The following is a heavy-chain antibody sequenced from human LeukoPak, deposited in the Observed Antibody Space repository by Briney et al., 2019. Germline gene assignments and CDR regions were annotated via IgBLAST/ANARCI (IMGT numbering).Heavy chain of an antibody. CDR3: ASEQIGAFDI. V-gene: IGHV3-30*03. J-gene: IGHJ3*02. Sequence: GGTLRLSCAASGFTFSSYGMHWVRQAPGKGLEWVAVISYDGSNKYYADSVKGRFTISRDNSKNTLYLQMNSLRAEDTAVYYCASEQIGAFDIWGQGTMVTVSS. CDR1: GFTFSSYG. CDR2: ISYDGSNK. D-gene: IGHD1-26*01.